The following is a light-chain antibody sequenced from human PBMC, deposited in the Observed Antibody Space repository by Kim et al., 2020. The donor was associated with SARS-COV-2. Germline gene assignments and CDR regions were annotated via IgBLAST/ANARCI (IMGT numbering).Light chain of an antibody. J-gene: IGLJ3*02. Sequence: GQRVTLSCPGSTSNIGSNTVYWYQQLPGTAPKLLIYTDNQRPSGVPDRFSGSKSGTSASLAISGLRSEDEADYYCATWDGSLSGWVFGGGTQLTVL. CDR2: TDN. V-gene: IGLV1-47*01. CDR1: TSNIGSNT. CDR3: ATWDGSLSGWV.